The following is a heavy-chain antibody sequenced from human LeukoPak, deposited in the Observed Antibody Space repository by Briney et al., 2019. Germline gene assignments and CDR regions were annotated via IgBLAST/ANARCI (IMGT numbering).Heavy chain of an antibody. J-gene: IGHJ6*03. CDR3: ARDGDYYGSGSYDMDV. Sequence: WASVTVSCKASGYPFIGNYIHWVRQAPGQGLEWMGWINPNSGGTQYSQKFQGRVTLTRDTSITTGYMELSGLTSDDTAVYYCARDGDYYGSGSYDMDVWGKGTTVTVSS. D-gene: IGHD3-10*01. CDR2: INPNSGGT. CDR1: GYPFIGNY. V-gene: IGHV1-2*02.